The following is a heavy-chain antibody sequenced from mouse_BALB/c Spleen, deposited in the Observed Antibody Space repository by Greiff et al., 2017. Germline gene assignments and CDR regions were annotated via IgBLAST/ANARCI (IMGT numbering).Heavy chain of an antibody. Sequence: VQLKESGPGLVKPSQSLSLTCTVTGYSITSDYAWNWIRQFPGNKLEWMGYISYSGSTSYNPSLKSRISITRDTSKNQFFLQLNSVTTEDTATYYCARYYYGSSSYFDYWGQGTTLTVSS. CDR2: ISYSGST. CDR1: GYSITSDYA. D-gene: IGHD1-1*01. J-gene: IGHJ2*01. V-gene: IGHV3-2*02. CDR3: ARYYYGSSSYFDY.